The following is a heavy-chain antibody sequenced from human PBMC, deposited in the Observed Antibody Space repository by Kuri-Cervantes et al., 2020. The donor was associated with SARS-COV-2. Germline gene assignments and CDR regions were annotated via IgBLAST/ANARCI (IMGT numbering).Heavy chain of an antibody. V-gene: IGHV3-53*01. CDR1: GVTVSDYY. Sequence: GESLKISCAASGVTVSDYYMTWVRQAPGKGLGWVSVIYVHRTEYADSVKGRFTISRDNSNNTVYLQMNSLRAEDAAVYYCARGRYTNSWYYFDYWGQGTLVTVSS. J-gene: IGHJ4*02. CDR2: IYVHRT. CDR3: ARGRYTNSWYYFDY. D-gene: IGHD6-13*01.